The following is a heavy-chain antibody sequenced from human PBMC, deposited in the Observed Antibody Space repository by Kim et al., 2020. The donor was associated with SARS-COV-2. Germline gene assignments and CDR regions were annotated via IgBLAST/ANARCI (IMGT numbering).Heavy chain of an antibody. CDR1: GFTFSSYG. V-gene: IGHV3-33*05. D-gene: IGHD6-19*01. CDR2: ISYDGSNK. CDR3: ARDVVQHGWGSADAFDI. J-gene: IGHJ3*02. Sequence: GGSLRLSCAASGFTFSSYGMHWVRQAPGKGLEWVVVISYDGSNKYYADSVKGRFTISRDNSKNTLYLQMNSLRAEDTAVYYCARDVVQHGWGSADAFDIWGQGTMVTVSS.